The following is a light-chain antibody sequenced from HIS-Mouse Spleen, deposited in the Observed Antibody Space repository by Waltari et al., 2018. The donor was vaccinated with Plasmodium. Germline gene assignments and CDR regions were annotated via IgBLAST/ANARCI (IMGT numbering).Light chain of an antibody. J-gene: IGKJ3*01. CDR2: DAS. CDR3: QQYDNLPPLFT. CDR1: QDISNY. V-gene: IGKV1-33*01. Sequence: DIPMTQSPSSLSASVGDRVTITCQASQDISNYVNWYQQKPGKAPKPLIYDASNLETGVPSRFSGSGSGTDFTFTISSLQPEDIATYYCQQYDNLPPLFTFGPGTKVDIK.